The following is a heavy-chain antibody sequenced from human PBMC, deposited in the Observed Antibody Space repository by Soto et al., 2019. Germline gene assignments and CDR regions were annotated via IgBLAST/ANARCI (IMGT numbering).Heavy chain of an antibody. CDR1: GFTFSSYW. V-gene: IGHV3-74*01. CDR3: AVAVAGPTAIGY. D-gene: IGHD6-19*01. J-gene: IGHJ4*02. CDR2: INSDGSST. Sequence: PGGSLRLSCAASGFTFSSYWMHWVRQAPGKGLVWVSRINSDGSSTSYADSVKGRFTISRDNANNTLYLQMNSLRAEDTAVYYCAVAVAGPTAIGYWGQGTLVTVSS.